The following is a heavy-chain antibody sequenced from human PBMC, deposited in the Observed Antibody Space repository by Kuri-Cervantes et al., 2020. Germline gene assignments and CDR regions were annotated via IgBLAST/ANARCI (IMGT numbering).Heavy chain of an antibody. CDR2: IYHSGST. Sequence: SETLSLTCTVSGGSISSSSYYWGWIRQPPGKGLEWIGSIYHSGSTYYNPSLKSRVTISVDTSKNQFSLKLSSVTAADTAVYCCARAGHYYDSSGEYCFDYWGQGTLVTVSS. D-gene: IGHD3-22*01. CDR1: GGSISSSSYY. J-gene: IGHJ4*02. V-gene: IGHV4-39*07. CDR3: ARAGHYYDSSGEYCFDY.